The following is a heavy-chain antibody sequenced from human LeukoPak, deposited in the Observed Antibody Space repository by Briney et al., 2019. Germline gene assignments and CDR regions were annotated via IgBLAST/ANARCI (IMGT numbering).Heavy chain of an antibody. CDR2: ISSSSSTI. Sequence: PGGSLRLSCAASGFTFSSYSMNWVRQAPGKGLEWVSYISSSSSTIYYADSVKGRFTISRDNAKNSLYLQMNSLRDEDTAVYYCARDSRMVRGVHYYYDGMDVWGQGTTVTVSS. CDR1: GFTFSSYS. CDR3: ARDSRMVRGVHYYYDGMDV. J-gene: IGHJ6*02. D-gene: IGHD3-10*01. V-gene: IGHV3-48*02.